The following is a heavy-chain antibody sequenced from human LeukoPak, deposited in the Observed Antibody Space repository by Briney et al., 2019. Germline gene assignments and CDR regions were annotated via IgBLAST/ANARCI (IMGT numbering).Heavy chain of an antibody. V-gene: IGHV4-59*08. CDR1: GGSMSSHY. J-gene: IGHJ4*02. Sequence: SETLSLTCTVSGGSMSSHYWSWIRQPPGKGLEWIGYISYSGSTNYNPSLESRVTISVDTSKKQFSLRLGAVTAADTAVYYCASSLWVDIFLDYWGQGILVTVSS. D-gene: IGHD3-3*01. CDR2: ISYSGST. CDR3: ASSLWVDIFLDY.